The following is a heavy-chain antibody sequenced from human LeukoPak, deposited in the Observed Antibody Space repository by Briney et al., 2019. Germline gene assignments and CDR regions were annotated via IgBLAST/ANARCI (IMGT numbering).Heavy chain of an antibody. Sequence: ASVKVSCKASGGTFSSYAISWVRQAPGQGLEWMGGIIPIFGTANYAQKFQGRVTITADESTSTAYMELSSLRSEDTAVYYCARGGNGIVATIWLDYWGQGTLVTVSS. CDR1: GGTFSSYA. CDR2: IIPIFGTA. V-gene: IGHV1-69*13. D-gene: IGHD5-12*01. CDR3: ARGGNGIVATIWLDY. J-gene: IGHJ4*02.